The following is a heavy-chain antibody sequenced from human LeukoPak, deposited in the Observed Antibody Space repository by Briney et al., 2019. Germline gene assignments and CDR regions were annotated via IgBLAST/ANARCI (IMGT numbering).Heavy chain of an antibody. V-gene: IGHV3-48*01. Sequence: VSYIISSSSTIYYADSVKGRFTISRDNAKNSLYLQMSSLRAEDTAVYYCARRGELTPPYYSDYWGQGTLVTVSS. CDR2: IISSSSTI. D-gene: IGHD1-26*01. J-gene: IGHJ4*02. CDR3: ARRGELTPPYYSDY.